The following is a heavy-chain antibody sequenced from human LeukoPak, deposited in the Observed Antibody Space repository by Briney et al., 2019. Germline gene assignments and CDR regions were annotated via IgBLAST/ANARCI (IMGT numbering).Heavy chain of an antibody. CDR3: ARAWGVIAAAGTGRNWFDP. D-gene: IGHD6-13*01. V-gene: IGHV4-39*07. CDR1: GGSISSSSYY. J-gene: IGHJ5*02. CDR2: IYYSGST. Sequence: PSETLSLTCTVSGGSISSSSYYWGWIRQPPGKGLEWIGSIYYSGSTYYNPSLKSRVTISVDTSKNQFSLKLSSVTAADTAVYYGARAWGVIAAAGTGRNWFDPWGQGTLVTVSS.